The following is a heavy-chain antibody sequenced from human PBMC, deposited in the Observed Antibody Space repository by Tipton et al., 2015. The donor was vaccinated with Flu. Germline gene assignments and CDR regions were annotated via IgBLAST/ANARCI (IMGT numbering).Heavy chain of an antibody. CDR1: GYSISSRYY. CDR2: VYHGGTT. D-gene: IGHD3-10*01. J-gene: IGHJ4*02. V-gene: IGHV4-38-2*02. Sequence: TLSLTCTVSGYSISSRYYWGWIRQPPGRGLEWIGCVYHGGTTYYNPSLKGRVAISLDTFNNQFSLKLTSVTAADTAVYFCATTMYYYGSGTHDYWGQGTLVTVSS. CDR3: ATTMYYYGSGTHDY.